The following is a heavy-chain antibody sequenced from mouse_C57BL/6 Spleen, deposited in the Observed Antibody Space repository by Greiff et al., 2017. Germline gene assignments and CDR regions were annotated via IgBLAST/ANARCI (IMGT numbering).Heavy chain of an antibody. V-gene: IGHV1-26*01. CDR3: ARLGPYYYGSSYWFAY. J-gene: IGHJ3*01. D-gene: IGHD1-1*01. CDR1: GYTFTDYY. CDR2: INPNNGGT. Sequence: EVQLQQSGPELVKPGASVKISCKASGYTFTDYYMNWVKQSHGKSLEWIGDINPNNGGTSYNQKCKGKATLTVDKSSSTAYMELRSLTSEDSAVYYCARLGPYYYGSSYWFAYWGQGTLVTVSA.